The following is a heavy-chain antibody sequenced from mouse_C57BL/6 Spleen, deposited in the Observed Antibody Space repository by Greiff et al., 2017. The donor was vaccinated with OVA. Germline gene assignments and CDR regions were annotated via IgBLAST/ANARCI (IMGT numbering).Heavy chain of an antibody. CDR2: ISYDGSN. Sequence: VQLQESGPGLVKPSQSLSLTCSVTGYSITSGYYWNWIRQFPGNKLEWMGYISYDGSNNYNPSLKNRISITRDTSKNQFFLKLNSVTTEDTATYYCARDPLSRWYFDVWGTGTTVTVSS. CDR3: ARDPLSRWYFDV. V-gene: IGHV3-6*01. D-gene: IGHD6-5*01. CDR1: GYSITSGYY. J-gene: IGHJ1*03.